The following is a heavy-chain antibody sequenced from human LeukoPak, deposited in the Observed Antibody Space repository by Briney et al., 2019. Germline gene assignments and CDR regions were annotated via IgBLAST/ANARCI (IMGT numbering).Heavy chain of an antibody. CDR2: IIPIFGTA. J-gene: IGHJ5*02. V-gene: IGHV1-69*01. CDR3: ARDPPPYSSSWYWSDH. Sequence: SVKVSCKASGGTFSSYAISWVRQAPGQGLEWMGGIIPIFGTANYAQKFQGRVTITADESTSTAYMELSSLRSEDTAVYYCARDPPPYSSSWYWSDHWGQGTLVTVSS. CDR1: GGTFSSYA. D-gene: IGHD6-13*01.